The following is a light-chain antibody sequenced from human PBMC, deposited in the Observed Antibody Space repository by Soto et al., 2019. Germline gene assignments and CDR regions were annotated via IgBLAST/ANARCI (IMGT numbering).Light chain of an antibody. V-gene: IGLV1-40*01. J-gene: IGLJ2*01. CDR1: NSNIGAGYD. Sequence: QSVLAQPPSVSGAPGQRATISCTGSNSNIGAGYDVHWYQQLPGTAPKLLIYGNSDRPSGVPDRFSGSKSGTSASLAITGLQTEDEADYYCQSYDSSLSVSVVFGGGTKLTVL. CDR2: GNS. CDR3: QSYDSSLSVSVV.